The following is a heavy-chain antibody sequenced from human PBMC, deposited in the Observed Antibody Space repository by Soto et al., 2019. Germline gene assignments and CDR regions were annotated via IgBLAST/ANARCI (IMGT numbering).Heavy chain of an antibody. J-gene: IGHJ5*02. CDR2: ISDIGKIE. Sequence: QVQLVESGGGVVQPGRSLRLSCAASGFTFSRYAMHWVRQAPGKGLEWVAVISDIGKIESYADSVKGRFTISRDNSKNMLYLQMNSLRGEDTAVYFCASDKNSVFPYNYFDPWCQGTLVAVSS. CDR1: GFTFSRYA. D-gene: IGHD4-4*01. V-gene: IGHV3-30*04. CDR3: ASDKNSVFPYNYFDP.